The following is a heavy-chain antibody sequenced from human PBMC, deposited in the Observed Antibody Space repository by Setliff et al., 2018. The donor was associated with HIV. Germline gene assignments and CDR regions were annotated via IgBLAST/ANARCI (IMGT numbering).Heavy chain of an antibody. V-gene: IGHV3-30*18. D-gene: IGHD4-17*01. CDR2: ISYHERDT. Sequence: GESLKISCGASGFTFNNYGMHWVRRAPGKGLEWVASISYHERDTFYADSVKGRFTISRDNSKNTLYLQMNSLTTEDTAVYYCAKPTTVVTSYYFDSWGQGTQVTVSS. J-gene: IGHJ4*02. CDR1: GFTFNNYG. CDR3: AKPTTVVTSYYFDS.